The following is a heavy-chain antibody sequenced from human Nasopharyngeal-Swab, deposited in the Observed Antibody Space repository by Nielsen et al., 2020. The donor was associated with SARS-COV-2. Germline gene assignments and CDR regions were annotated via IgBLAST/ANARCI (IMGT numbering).Heavy chain of an antibody. V-gene: IGHV4-39*07. Sequence: SETLSLTCTVSGGSISSSSYYWGWLRQPPGKGLEWIGSLYYSGSTYYNPSLNSGVTISVDTSKNQFSLKLRSVTAADTAVYYCARSLLRFLEWTNFDYWGQGTLVTVSS. CDR1: GGSISSSSYY. D-gene: IGHD3-3*01. CDR3: ARSLLRFLEWTNFDY. CDR2: LYYSGST. J-gene: IGHJ4*02.